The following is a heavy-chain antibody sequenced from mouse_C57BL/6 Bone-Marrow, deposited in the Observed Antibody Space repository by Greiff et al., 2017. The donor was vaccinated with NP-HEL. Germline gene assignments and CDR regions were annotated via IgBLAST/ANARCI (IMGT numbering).Heavy chain of an antibody. CDR2: IRNKANGYTT. CDR1: GFTFTDYY. D-gene: IGHD1-1*01. CDR3: ARARYMAY. J-gene: IGHJ3*01. Sequence: EVQLVESGGGLVQPGGSLSLSCAASGFTFTDYYMSWVRQPPGKALEWLGFIRNKANGYTTEYSASVKGRFTISRDNSRSILYLQMNALRAEDSATYYCARARYMAYWGQGTLVTVSA. V-gene: IGHV7-3*01.